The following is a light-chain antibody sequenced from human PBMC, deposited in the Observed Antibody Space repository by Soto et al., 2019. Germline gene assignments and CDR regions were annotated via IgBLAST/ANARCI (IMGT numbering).Light chain of an antibody. CDR1: QSVSSTH. Sequence: EIVLTQSPGTLSLSPGDRATLFCRASQSVSSTHLAWYHQKPGQAPRLLIYGASTRASGIPDRFSGSGSGVDFTLTISRLETEDFEVYYCHQYGSSPQTLGQGTKVDNK. CDR3: HQYGSSPQT. J-gene: IGKJ1*01. V-gene: IGKV3-20*01. CDR2: GAS.